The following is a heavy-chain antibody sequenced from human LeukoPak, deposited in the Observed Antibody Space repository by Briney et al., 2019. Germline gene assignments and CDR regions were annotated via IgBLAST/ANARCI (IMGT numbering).Heavy chain of an antibody. D-gene: IGHD2-2*01. CDR1: GYTLTELS. CDR2: FDPEDGET. J-gene: IGHJ6*02. CDR3: ASTEPAARSLDYYYYGMDV. Sequence: ASVKVSCKVSGYTLTELSMHWVRQAPGKGLEWMGGFDPEDGETIYAQEFQGRVTMTEDTSTDTAYMELSSLRSEDTAVYYCASTEPAARSLDYYYYGMDVWGQGTTVTVSS. V-gene: IGHV1-24*01.